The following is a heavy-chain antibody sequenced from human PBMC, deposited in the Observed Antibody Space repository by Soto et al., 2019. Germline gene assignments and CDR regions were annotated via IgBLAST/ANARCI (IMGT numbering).Heavy chain of an antibody. CDR2: ISYDGSHK. J-gene: IGHJ3*02. CDR3: AKAGGLGTDADAFDI. V-gene: IGHV3-30*18. D-gene: IGHD1-1*01. Sequence: PGGSLRLSCAASGFTFSSYGIHWVRQAPGKGLEWVAVISYDGSHKYYADSVKGRFTISRDNSKNTLYLQMNSLRPEDTAVYYCAKAGGLGTDADAFDIWGQGTMVTVSS. CDR1: GFTFSSYG.